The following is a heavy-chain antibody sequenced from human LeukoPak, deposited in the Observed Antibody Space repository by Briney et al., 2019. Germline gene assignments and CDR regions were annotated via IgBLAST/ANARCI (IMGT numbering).Heavy chain of an antibody. J-gene: IGHJ1*01. Sequence: SETLSLTCTVSGGSISTYYWNWIRQPAGKGLEWIGRIYTTGITNYNPSLKSRVSVSVDTSKNQFSLKLSSVTAADTAVYYCARGYSGSYLALRYFQHWGQGTLVTVSS. V-gene: IGHV4-4*07. CDR2: IYTTGIT. CDR1: GGSISTYY. CDR3: ARGYSGSYLALRYFQH. D-gene: IGHD1-26*01.